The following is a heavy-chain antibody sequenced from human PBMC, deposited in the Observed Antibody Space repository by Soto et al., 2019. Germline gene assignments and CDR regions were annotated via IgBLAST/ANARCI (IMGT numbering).Heavy chain of an antibody. Sequence: GALRLSCAASGFTFSNAWMNWVRQAPGKGLEWVGRIKSKTDGGTTDYAAPVKGRFTISRDDSKNTLYLQMNSLKTEDTAVYYCTTDWPKLRYFDWFPLGIDAFDIWGQGTMVTVSS. CDR1: GFTFSNAW. D-gene: IGHD3-9*01. CDR2: IKSKTDGGTT. J-gene: IGHJ3*02. V-gene: IGHV3-15*07. CDR3: TTDWPKLRYFDWFPLGIDAFDI.